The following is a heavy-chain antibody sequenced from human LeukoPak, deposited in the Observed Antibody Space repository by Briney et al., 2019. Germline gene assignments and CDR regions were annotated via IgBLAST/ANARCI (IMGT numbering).Heavy chain of an antibody. J-gene: IGHJ4*02. Sequence: GESLKISCKGSGYSFTSYWIGWVRQMPGKGLEWMGIIYPGDSDTRYSPSFQGQVTISADKSISTAYLQWSSLKASDTAMYYCARHVEDYGSGSYYSDYWGQGTLVTASS. V-gene: IGHV5-51*01. CDR1: GYSFTSYW. CDR3: ARHVEDYGSGSYYSDY. CDR2: IYPGDSDT. D-gene: IGHD3-10*01.